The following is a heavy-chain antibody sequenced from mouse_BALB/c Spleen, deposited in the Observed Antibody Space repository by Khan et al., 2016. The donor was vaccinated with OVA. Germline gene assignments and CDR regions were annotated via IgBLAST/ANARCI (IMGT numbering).Heavy chain of an antibody. J-gene: IGHJ2*01. V-gene: IGHV1-54*01. CDR2: INPGSGGS. CDR3: AREWGKGHFDY. CDR1: GYVFTNYL. D-gene: IGHD1-3*01. Sequence: QVQLQQSGAELIRPGTSVKVSCKSSGYVFTNYLIEWIKQRPGQGLEWIGVINPGSGGSVYNEKFKGKATLTADKSSSTAYMQLSSLTSEDSAVSFCAREWGKGHFDYWGQGTTLTVAS.